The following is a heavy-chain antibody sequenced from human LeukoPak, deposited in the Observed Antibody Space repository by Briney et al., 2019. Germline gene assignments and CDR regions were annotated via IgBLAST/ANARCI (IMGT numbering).Heavy chain of an antibody. Sequence: GGSLRLSCAASGFTFSTSAMSWVRQAPGKGLEWVSGISGSGGSADYADSVKGRFTTSRDNSKNTLYLQMNSLRAEDTAVYYCAKDTLIRGVIKNYYYYGLDVWGRGTTVTVSS. D-gene: IGHD3-10*01. J-gene: IGHJ6*02. CDR2: ISGSGGSA. CDR3: AKDTLIRGVIKNYYYYGLDV. V-gene: IGHV3-23*01. CDR1: GFTFSTSA.